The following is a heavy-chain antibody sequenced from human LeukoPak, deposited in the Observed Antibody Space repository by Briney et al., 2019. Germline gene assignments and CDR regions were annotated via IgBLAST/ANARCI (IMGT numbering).Heavy chain of an antibody. CDR2: ISSSSSYI. D-gene: IGHD5-12*01. CDR1: GFTFSSYS. J-gene: IGHJ4*02. Sequence: GGSLRLSCAASGFTFSSYSMNWVRQAPGKGLEWVSSISSSSSYIYYADSVKGRFTISRDNAKNSLYLQMNSLRAEDTAVYYCGRDALYIAAAAPFEHWGQGTLVTVSS. CDR3: GRDALYIAAAAPFEH. V-gene: IGHV3-21*01.